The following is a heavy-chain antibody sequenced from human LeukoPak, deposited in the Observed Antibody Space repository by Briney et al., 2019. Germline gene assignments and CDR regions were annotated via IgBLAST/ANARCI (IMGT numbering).Heavy chain of an antibody. CDR3: AKVRDRDGSGYYGGFEY. CDR1: GGSISGYY. Sequence: SETLSLTCTVSGGSISGYYWSWIRQPPGKGLECIGYIYYSGSTNYNPSLKSRVTISVDASRNQFSLKLTSVTAADTAVYSCAKVRDRDGSGYYGGFEYWGRGPLAPVPS. J-gene: IGHJ4*02. D-gene: IGHD3-22*01. CDR2: IYYSGST. V-gene: IGHV4-59*08.